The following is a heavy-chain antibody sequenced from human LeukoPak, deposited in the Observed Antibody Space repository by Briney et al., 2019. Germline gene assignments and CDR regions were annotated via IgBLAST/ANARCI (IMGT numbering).Heavy chain of an antibody. CDR1: GGSISSSGHY. CDR3: ARSATVTTGYFDY. V-gene: IGHV4-39*07. CDR2: IYSNGNT. D-gene: IGHD4-17*01. Sequence: SETLSLTCSVSGGSISSSGHYWGWIRQSPEKGLDWIGSIYSNGNTYYNPSVKSRVTISVDTSKNQFSLKLTSVTAAETAVYYCARSATVTTGYFDYWGQGALVTVPS. J-gene: IGHJ4*02.